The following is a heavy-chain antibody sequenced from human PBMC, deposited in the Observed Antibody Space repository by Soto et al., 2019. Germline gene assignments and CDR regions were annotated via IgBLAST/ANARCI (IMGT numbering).Heavy chain of an antibody. V-gene: IGHV1-2*02. CDR3: ARGPVTEYYYDSSGYYTTRDFDY. Sequence: ASVKVSCKASGYTFTGYYMHWFRQAPGQGLEWMGWINPNSGGTNYAQKFQGRVTMTREKYISKAYMELSRLRSDDTAVYYCARGPVTEYYYDSSGYYTTRDFDYWGQGTLVTVSS. CDR2: INPNSGGT. D-gene: IGHD3-22*01. J-gene: IGHJ4*02. CDR1: GYTFTGYY.